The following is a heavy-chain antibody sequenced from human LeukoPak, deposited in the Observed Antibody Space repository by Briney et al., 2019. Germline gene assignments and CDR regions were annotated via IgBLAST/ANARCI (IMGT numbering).Heavy chain of an antibody. CDR1: GYSISSGYY. V-gene: IGHV4-38-2*02. J-gene: IGHJ5*02. CDR3: ARVVDSSSFRFDP. Sequence: SETLSLTCTVSGYSISSGYYWGWIRQPPGKGLEWIGSIYHSGSTYYNPSLKSRVTISVDTSKNQFSLKLSSVTAADTAVYYCARVVDSSSFRFDPWGQGTLVTVSS. D-gene: IGHD6-6*01. CDR2: IYHSGST.